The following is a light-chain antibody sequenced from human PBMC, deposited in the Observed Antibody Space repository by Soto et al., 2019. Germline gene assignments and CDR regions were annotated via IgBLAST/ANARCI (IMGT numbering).Light chain of an antibody. CDR1: SSDVGGYNY. CDR2: EVS. CDR3: SSYAGSNNFV. V-gene: IGLV2-8*01. Sequence: HSALTQPPSASGSPGQSVTISCTGTSSDVGGYNYVSWYQQHPGKAPKLMIYEVSQRPSGVPDRFSGSKSGNTASLTVSGLQAEDEADYYCSSYAGSNNFVFGTGTKVTVL. J-gene: IGLJ1*01.